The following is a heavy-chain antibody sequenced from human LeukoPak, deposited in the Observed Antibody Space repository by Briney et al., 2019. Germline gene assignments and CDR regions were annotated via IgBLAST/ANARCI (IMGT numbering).Heavy chain of an antibody. J-gene: IGHJ6*03. D-gene: IGHD3/OR15-3a*01. CDR1: GFTFSDYY. Sequence: GGSLRLSCAASGFTFSDYYMSWIRQAPGKGLEWVSYISSSGSTIYYADSVKGRFTISRDNAKKSLYLQMNSLRAEDTAVYYCARDGQVYYYYYYMDVWGKGTTVTVSS. CDR3: ARDGQVYYYYYYMDV. V-gene: IGHV3-11*04. CDR2: ISSSGSTI.